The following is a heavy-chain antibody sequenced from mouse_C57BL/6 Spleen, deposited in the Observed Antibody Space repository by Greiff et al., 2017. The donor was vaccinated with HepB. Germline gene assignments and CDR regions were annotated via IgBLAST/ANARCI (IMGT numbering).Heavy chain of an antibody. CDR2: ISDGGSYT. J-gene: IGHJ4*01. CDR3: ARAGDSSGYVGYYAMDY. D-gene: IGHD3-2*02. Sequence: EVHLVESGGGLVKPGGSLKLSCAASGFTFSSYAMSWVRQTPEKRLEWVATISDGGSYTYYPDNVKGRFTISRDNAKNNLYLQMSHLKSEDTAMYYCARAGDSSGYVGYYAMDYWGQGTSVTVSS. V-gene: IGHV5-4*01. CDR1: GFTFSSYA.